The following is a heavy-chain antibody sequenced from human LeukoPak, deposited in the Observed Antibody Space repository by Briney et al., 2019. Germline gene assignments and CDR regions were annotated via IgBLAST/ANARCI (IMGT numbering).Heavy chain of an antibody. D-gene: IGHD3-16*01. CDR2: IISGTSTI. Sequence: PGGSLRLSCAASGFTFSSYSMNWVRQAPGKGLEWLSYIISGTSTIYYAVSVKGRFTISRDNAKNSLYLQMNSLRAEDTAVYYCASQSFGRFDPWGQGTRVTVSS. J-gene: IGHJ5*02. CDR3: ASQSFGRFDP. CDR1: GFTFSSYS. V-gene: IGHV3-48*01.